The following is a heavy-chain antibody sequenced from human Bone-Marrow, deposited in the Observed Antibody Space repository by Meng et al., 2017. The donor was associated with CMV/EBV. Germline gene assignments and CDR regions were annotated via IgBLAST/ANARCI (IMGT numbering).Heavy chain of an antibody. CDR3: ARVRGYCSSTSCWERWTDYYHYGMDV. CDR2: IYYSGST. V-gene: IGHV4-59*01. CDR1: GGSISSYY. Sequence: SETLSLTCIVSGGSISSYYWSWMRQSPGKGLEWIGYIYYSGSTNYNPSLKSRITISLDTSKNQFSLKLRSVTAADTAVYYCARVRGYCSSTSCWERWTDYYHYGMDVWGQGTTVTVSS. J-gene: IGHJ6*02. D-gene: IGHD2-2*01.